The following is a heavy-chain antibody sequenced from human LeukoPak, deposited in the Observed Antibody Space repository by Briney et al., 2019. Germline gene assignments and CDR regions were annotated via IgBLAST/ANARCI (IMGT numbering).Heavy chain of an antibody. V-gene: IGHV1-3*01. D-gene: IGHD3-10*01. Sequence: ASVKVSCKASGYTFASYAIHWVRQAPGQGLEWMGWINAGNDNTKYSQKFQGGVTITRDTSASTVYMELSSLRSEDTAVYYCARANYGSGTRWFDPWGQGTLVIVSS. J-gene: IGHJ5*02. CDR3: ARANYGSGTRWFDP. CDR2: INAGNDNT. CDR1: GYTFASYA.